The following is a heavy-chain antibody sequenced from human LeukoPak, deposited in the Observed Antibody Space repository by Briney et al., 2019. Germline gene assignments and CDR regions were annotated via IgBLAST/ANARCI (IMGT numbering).Heavy chain of an antibody. CDR2: INPNSGDT. CDR3: ARELFAVAAATPNLFDP. Sequence: GASVKVSCKASGYTFTGYYMHWVRQAPGQGLEWMGWINPNSGDTNYAQKFQGRVTMTRDTSVSTAYMELTRLRSDDTAVYYCARELFAVAAATPNLFDPWGQGTLVTVSS. D-gene: IGHD2-15*01. V-gene: IGHV1-2*02. CDR1: GYTFTGYY. J-gene: IGHJ5*02.